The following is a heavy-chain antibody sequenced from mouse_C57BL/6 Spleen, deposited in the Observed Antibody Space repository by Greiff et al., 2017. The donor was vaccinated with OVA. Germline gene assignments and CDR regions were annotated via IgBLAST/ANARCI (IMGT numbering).Heavy chain of an antibody. D-gene: IGHD2-4*01. CDR1: GFSLTSYG. V-gene: IGHV2-5*01. Sequence: QVHVKQSGPGLVQPSQSLSITCTVSGFSLTSYGVHWVRQSPGKGLEWLGVIWRGGSTDYNAAFMSRLSITKDNSKSQVFFKMNSLQADDTAIYDGAKIIYDYGGYFDVWGTGTTVTVSS. CDR2: IWRGGST. J-gene: IGHJ1*03. CDR3: AKIIYDYGGYFDV.